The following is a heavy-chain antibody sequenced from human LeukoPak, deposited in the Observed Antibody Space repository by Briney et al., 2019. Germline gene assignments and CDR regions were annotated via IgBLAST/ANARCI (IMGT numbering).Heavy chain of an antibody. CDR3: ARSIQFGIWFDP. V-gene: IGHV3-48*02. J-gene: IGHJ5*02. CDR1: GFTFNIFS. CDR2: MTGSSSTI. D-gene: IGHD3-16*01. Sequence: PGGSLRLSCAASGFTFNIFSMNWVRQVPGKGLEWVAYMTGSSSTIYYADSVKGRFTISRDNAKSSLYLQMNSLRDDDTAVYYCARSIQFGIWFDPWGQGTLVTVSS.